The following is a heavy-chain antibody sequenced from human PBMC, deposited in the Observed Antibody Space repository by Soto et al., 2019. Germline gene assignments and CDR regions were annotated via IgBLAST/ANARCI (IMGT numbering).Heavy chain of an antibody. D-gene: IGHD5-18*01. CDR3: ARGRGYSYGPYYFDY. CDR1: GGSISSEGYY. V-gene: IGHV4-31*03. CDR2: IYYSGST. Sequence: SETLSLTCTVSGGSISSEGYYWSWFRQPPGKGLEWIGDIYYSGSTYYHPSLKSRLTMSGDTSKSQFSLKLSSVTAADTAVYYCARGRGYSYGPYYFDYWGQGTLVTAPQ. J-gene: IGHJ4*02.